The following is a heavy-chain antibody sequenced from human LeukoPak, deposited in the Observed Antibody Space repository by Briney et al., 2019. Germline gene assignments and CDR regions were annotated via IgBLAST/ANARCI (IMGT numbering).Heavy chain of an antibody. V-gene: IGHV3-21*01. CDR2: ISSDRRYI. CDR1: GFTFSFYS. J-gene: IGHJ6*02. Sequence: GGSLRLSCAASGFTFSFYSMNWVRQAPGKGLEWVSSISSDRRYIYYADSVKGRFTISRDNAKNSLYLQMNSLRAEDTAVYYCATDYAGNSLWYYYGWGVWGQGNTVTVSS. D-gene: IGHD4-23*01. CDR3: ATDYAGNSLWYYYGWGV.